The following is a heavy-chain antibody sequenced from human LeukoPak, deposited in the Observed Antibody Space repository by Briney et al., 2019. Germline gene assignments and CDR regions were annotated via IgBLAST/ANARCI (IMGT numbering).Heavy chain of an antibody. Sequence: SETLSLTCTVSGDVIGTYYWSWIRQPPGKGLEWIGYISYTGNTNYNPSLKSRITMSVDTSKKQFSLKLNSVTAADTAVYYCVSDGYIGNVPKTRGFDIWGHGTMVSISS. J-gene: IGHJ3*02. D-gene: IGHD5-12*01. CDR1: GDVIGTYY. V-gene: IGHV4-59*01. CDR2: ISYTGNT. CDR3: VSDGYIGNVPKTRGFDI.